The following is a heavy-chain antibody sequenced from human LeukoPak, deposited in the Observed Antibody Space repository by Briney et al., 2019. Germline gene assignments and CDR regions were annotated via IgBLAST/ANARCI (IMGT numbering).Heavy chain of an antibody. CDR1: GFTFSSYA. CDR3: ASGGLLDY. V-gene: IGHV3-30*04. Sequence: GGSLRLSCAASGFTFSSYAMHWVRQAPGKGLEWVAVISYDGSNKYYADSVKGRFTISRDNSKNTLYLQMNSLRAEDTAVYCCASGGLLDYWGQGTLVTVSS. D-gene: IGHD3-16*01. J-gene: IGHJ4*02. CDR2: ISYDGSNK.